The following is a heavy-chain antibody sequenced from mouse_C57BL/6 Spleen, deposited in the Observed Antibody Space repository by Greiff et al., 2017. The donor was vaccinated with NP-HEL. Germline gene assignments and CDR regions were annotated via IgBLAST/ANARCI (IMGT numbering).Heavy chain of an antibody. CDR2: INPNYGTT. CDR1: GYSFTDYN. J-gene: IGHJ2*01. CDR3: ARAGVIYYYGSSYGYFDY. Sequence: VQLQQSGPELVKPGASVKISCKASGYSFTDYNMNWVKQSNEKSLEWIGVINPNYGTTSYNQKFKGKATLTVDQSSSTAYMQLNSLTSEDSAVYYCARAGVIYYYGSSYGYFDYWGQGTTLTVSS. V-gene: IGHV1-39*01. D-gene: IGHD1-1*01.